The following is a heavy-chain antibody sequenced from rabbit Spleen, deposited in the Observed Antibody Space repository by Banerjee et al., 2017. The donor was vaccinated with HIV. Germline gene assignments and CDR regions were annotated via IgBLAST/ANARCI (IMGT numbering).Heavy chain of an antibody. CDR2: INTWSNRP. CDR1: GFSFNDDYV. Sequence: QQQLVESGGGLVKPGASLTLTCKASGFSFNDDYVMCWFRQSPGKGLKWIACINTWSNRPVYASWAKGRFTMSKTSSTTVPLQMTSLTGADTATSFCARDLAGAIGWNFGWWGPGTLVTVS. V-gene: IGHV1S45*01. J-gene: IGHJ6*01. D-gene: IGHD4-1*01. CDR3: ARDLAGAIGWNFGW.